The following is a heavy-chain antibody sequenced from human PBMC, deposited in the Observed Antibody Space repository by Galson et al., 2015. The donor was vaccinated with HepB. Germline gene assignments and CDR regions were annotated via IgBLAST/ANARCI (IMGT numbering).Heavy chain of an antibody. D-gene: IGHD3-22*01. CDR1: GFTFSSYS. Sequence: SLRLSCAASGFTFSSYSMNWVRQAPGKGLEWVSYISSSSSTIYYADSVKGRFTISRDNAKNSLYLQMNSLRAEDTAVYYCARDRGYYDSSGYPLGYWGQGTLVTVSS. V-gene: IGHV3-48*01. CDR2: ISSSSSTI. CDR3: ARDRGYYDSSGYPLGY. J-gene: IGHJ4*02.